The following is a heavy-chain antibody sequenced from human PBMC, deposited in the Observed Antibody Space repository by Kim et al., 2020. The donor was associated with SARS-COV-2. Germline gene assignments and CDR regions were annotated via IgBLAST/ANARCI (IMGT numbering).Heavy chain of an antibody. CDR2: IYYSGST. CDR1: GGSVSSGSYY. V-gene: IGHV4-61*01. Sequence: SETLSLTCTVSGGSVSSGSYYWSWIRQPPGKGLEWIGYIYYSGSTNYNPSLKSRVTISVDTSKNQFSLKLSSVTAADTAVYYCARGVGYCSGGSCYAPYGMDVWGQGTTVTVSS. CDR3: ARGVGYCSGGSCYAPYGMDV. D-gene: IGHD2-15*01. J-gene: IGHJ6*02.